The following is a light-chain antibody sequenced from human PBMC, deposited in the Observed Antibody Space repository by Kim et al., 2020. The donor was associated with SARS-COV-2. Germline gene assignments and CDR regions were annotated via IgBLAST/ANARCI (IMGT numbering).Light chain of an antibody. Sequence: EIVLTQSPATLSVSPGERVTLSCGASQSVSSNFAWYRQIPGQAPTLLVYGASTRATGMPARFSGSGSGTEFTLTISSLQSEDFAFYYCQQYNNWPHSFGQGTKLEI. V-gene: IGKV3-15*01. CDR2: GAS. CDR1: QSVSSN. J-gene: IGKJ2*03. CDR3: QQYNNWPHS.